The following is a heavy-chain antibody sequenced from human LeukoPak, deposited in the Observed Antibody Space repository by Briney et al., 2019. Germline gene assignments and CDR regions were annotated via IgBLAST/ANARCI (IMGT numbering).Heavy chain of an antibody. Sequence: PGGSLRLSCAASGFTFSSYAMHWVRQAPGKGLEWVAVISYDGSNKYYADSVKGRFTISRDNSKNTLYLEMNSLRAEDTAVYYCARDWASVAAAAPFDYWGQGTLVTVSS. J-gene: IGHJ4*02. CDR2: ISYDGSNK. CDR1: GFTFSSYA. CDR3: ARDWASVAAAAPFDY. V-gene: IGHV3-30*04. D-gene: IGHD6-13*01.